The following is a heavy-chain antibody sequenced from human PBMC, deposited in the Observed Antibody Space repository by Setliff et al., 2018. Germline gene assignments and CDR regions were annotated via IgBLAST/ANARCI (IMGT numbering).Heavy chain of an antibody. D-gene: IGHD1-1*01. CDR2: VYHSGTA. CDR3: AKGGTYRYFDF. CDR1: GGPFSGAS. J-gene: IGHJ4*02. V-gene: IGHV4-59*01. Sequence: SEPVLPCTVSGGPFSGASIWSWIRQPPGKGLEFIGYVYHSGTAKYDPSLESRAIMSVDASKNEISLKLKSVTAADTAVYYCAKGGTYRYFDFWGQGALVTVSS.